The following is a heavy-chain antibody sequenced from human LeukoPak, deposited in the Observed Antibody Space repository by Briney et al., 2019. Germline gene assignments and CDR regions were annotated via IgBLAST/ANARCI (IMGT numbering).Heavy chain of an antibody. J-gene: IGHJ6*02. CDR2: TYYRSKWYN. D-gene: IGHD2-2*01. CDR1: GDSVASNNDA. CDR3: ARGCSSTSCYRRGYYYYGMDV. Sequence: SQTLSLTCAISGDSVASNNDAWNWIRQSPSRGLEWLGRTYYRSKWYNDYAVSVKSRITINPDTSKNQFSLQLNSVTPEDTAVYYCARGCSSTSCYRRGYYYYGMDVWGQGTTVTVSS. V-gene: IGHV6-1*01.